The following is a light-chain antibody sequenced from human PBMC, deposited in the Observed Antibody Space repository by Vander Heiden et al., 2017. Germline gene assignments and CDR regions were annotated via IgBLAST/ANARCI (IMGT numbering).Light chain of an antibody. CDR3: QQSYNIPRT. Sequence: DIQMTQSPSSLSPSVGDRVTISPPASHNILSYLDWYQQKSGKAPKLLLYDTSTVQRGVPSRFSGGGSGADFTLTISSLQPEDFATYYCQQSYNIPRTFGGGTKVEL. CDR2: DTS. V-gene: IGKV1-39*01. CDR1: HNILSY. J-gene: IGKJ4*01.